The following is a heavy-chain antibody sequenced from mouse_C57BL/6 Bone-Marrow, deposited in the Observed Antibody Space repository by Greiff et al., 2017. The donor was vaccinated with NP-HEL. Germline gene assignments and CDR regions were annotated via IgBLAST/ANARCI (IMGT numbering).Heavy chain of an antibody. Sequence: EVKLVESGGGLVKPGGSLKLSCAASGFTFSDYGMHWVRQAPEKGLEWVAYISSGSSTIYYADTVKGRFTISRDNAKNTLFLQMTSLRSEDTAMYYCAGITTVVATYWYFDVWGTGTTVTVSS. J-gene: IGHJ1*03. CDR3: AGITTVVATYWYFDV. CDR1: GFTFSDYG. D-gene: IGHD1-1*01. V-gene: IGHV5-17*01. CDR2: ISSGSSTI.